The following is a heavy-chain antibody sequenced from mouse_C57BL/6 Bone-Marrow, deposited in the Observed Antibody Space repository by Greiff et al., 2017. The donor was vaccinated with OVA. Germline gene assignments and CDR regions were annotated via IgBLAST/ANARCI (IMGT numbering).Heavy chain of an antibody. D-gene: IGHD2-5*01. Sequence: VQLQQPGAELVKPGASVKLSCKASGYTFTSYWMQWVNQRPGQGLEWIGEIDPSDSYTNYNQKFKGKATLTVDTSSSTAYMQLSSLTSEDSAVYYCARTYYSNYGFAYWGQGTLVTVSA. CDR3: ARTYYSNYGFAY. CDR1: GYTFTSYW. CDR2: IDPSDSYT. V-gene: IGHV1-50*01. J-gene: IGHJ3*01.